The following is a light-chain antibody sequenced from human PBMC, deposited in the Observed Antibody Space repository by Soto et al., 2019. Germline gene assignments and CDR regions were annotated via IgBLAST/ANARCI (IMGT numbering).Light chain of an antibody. CDR2: EVS. J-gene: IGLJ2*01. CDR3: SSYTSSTTLV. CDR1: SSDVGDYNY. V-gene: IGLV2-14*01. Sequence: QSALTQPASVSGSPGQSITISCTGSSSDVGDYNYVSWYQQHPGKAPKLMIYEVSSRPSGVSNRFSGSQSGSTASLTISGLQAEDEADYYCSSYTSSTTLVFGGGTKLTVL.